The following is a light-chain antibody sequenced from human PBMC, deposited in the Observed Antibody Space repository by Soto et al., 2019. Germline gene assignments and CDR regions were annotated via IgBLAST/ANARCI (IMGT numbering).Light chain of an antibody. CDR2: GSS. J-gene: IGKJ2*01. CDR1: QSVDTN. V-gene: IGKV3-15*01. Sequence: EVVMTQYPATLSVSPGDRATLSCRASQSVDTNVAPYQQKPGQAPRFHVHGSSTRATDIPARFTGFGSGTDFTLTISGLQSDYFAVYYCQQYYNWPPYTFGQGTKLQIK. CDR3: QQYYNWPPYT.